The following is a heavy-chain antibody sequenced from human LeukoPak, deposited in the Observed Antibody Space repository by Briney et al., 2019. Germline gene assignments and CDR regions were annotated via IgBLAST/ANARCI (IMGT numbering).Heavy chain of an antibody. D-gene: IGHD3-3*01. CDR2: IYYSGTT. CDR3: ARLRFDFWSGYTHPYFDY. V-gene: IGHV4-39*01. J-gene: IGHJ4*02. Sequence: KPSETLSLTCTVSGGSISSSSYSWGWTRQPPGKGLEWIGSIYYSGTTYYNPSLKSRVTISVDTSKIQFSLKLSSVAATDTAVYFCARLRFDFWSGYTHPYFDYWGQGTLVTVSS. CDR1: GGSISSSSYS.